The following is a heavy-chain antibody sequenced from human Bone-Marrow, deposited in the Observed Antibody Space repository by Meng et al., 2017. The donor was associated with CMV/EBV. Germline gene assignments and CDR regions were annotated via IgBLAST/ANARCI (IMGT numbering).Heavy chain of an antibody. D-gene: IGHD6-13*01. CDR3: AKDGDIAAPGTPVFLAS. CDR2: ISSSSSYI. J-gene: IGHJ4*02. CDR1: GFTFSSYS. V-gene: IGHV3-21*04. Sequence: GESLKISCAASGFTFSSYSMNWVRQAPGKGLEWVSSISSSSSYIYYADSVKGRFTISRDNAKNSLYLQMNSLRTEDAALYYCAKDGDIAAPGTPVFLASWGQGHLVTVSS.